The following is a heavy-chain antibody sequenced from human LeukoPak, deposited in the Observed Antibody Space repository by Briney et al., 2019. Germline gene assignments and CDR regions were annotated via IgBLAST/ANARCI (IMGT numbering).Heavy chain of an antibody. J-gene: IGHJ4*02. Sequence: SETLSLTCAVYGGSFSGYYWSWIRQPPGKGLEWIGEINHSGSTNYNPSLKSRVTISVDPSKNQFSLKVTSVIAADTAVYYCARAGWFGELYGPLDFWGQGTLVTVSS. CDR2: INHSGST. D-gene: IGHD3-10*01. V-gene: IGHV4-34*01. CDR3: ARAGWFGELYGPLDF. CDR1: GGSFSGYY.